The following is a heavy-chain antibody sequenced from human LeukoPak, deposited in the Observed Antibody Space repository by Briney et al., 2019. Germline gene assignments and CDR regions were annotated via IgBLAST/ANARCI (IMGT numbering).Heavy chain of an antibody. CDR2: INAGNGNT. Sequence: ASVKVSCKASGYTFTSYAMHWVRQAPGQRLEWMGWINAGNGNTKYSQKFQGRVTITRDTSASTAYMELSSLRSDDTAVYYCARANYYGSGSYYSWFDPWGQGTLVTVSS. CDR1: GYTFTSYA. V-gene: IGHV1-3*01. D-gene: IGHD3-10*01. CDR3: ARANYYGSGSYYSWFDP. J-gene: IGHJ5*02.